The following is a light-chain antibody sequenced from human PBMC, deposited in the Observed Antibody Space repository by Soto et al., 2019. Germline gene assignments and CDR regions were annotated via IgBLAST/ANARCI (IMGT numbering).Light chain of an antibody. CDR3: YSADSSGDHRV. J-gene: IGLJ3*02. CDR1: ALPQKF. CDR2: GDD. V-gene: IGLV3-10*01. Sequence: SYELTQPPSVSVSPGQTARITCFGDALPQKFAYWFQQKSGQAPVLVIHGDDKRPSGIPERFSGSSSGTLATLTISGAQVEDEADYYCYSADSSGDHRVFGGGTKLTVL.